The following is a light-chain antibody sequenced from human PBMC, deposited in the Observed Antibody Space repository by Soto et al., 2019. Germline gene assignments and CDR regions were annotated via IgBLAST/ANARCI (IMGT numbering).Light chain of an antibody. CDR1: QDISSY. J-gene: IGKJ2*01. Sequence: AIRMTQSPSSFSASTGDRVTITCRASQDISSYLAWYQQKPGKAPKLLINLASTLQSGVPSRFSGSGSGTDLTLTISWLQSEDFATYYCQHYHSYPYTFGQGTKLEI. V-gene: IGKV1-8*01. CDR2: LAS. CDR3: QHYHSYPYT.